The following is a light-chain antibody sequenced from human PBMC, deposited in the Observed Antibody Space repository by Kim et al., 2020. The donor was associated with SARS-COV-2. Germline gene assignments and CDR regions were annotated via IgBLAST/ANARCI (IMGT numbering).Light chain of an antibody. CDR2: EVS. Sequence: SVTISCTGTSSDVGGYNYVSWYQQHPGKAPKLMIYEVSKRPSGVPDRFSGSKSGNTASLTVSGLQAEDEADYYCSSYAGSNNFERVFGGGTQLTVL. J-gene: IGLJ3*02. CDR1: SSDVGGYNY. CDR3: SSYAGSNNFERV. V-gene: IGLV2-8*01.